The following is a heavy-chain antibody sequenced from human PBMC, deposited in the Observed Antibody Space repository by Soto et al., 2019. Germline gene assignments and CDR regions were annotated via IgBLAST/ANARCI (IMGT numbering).Heavy chain of an antibody. D-gene: IGHD5-12*01. CDR1: GDSVSSNSAG. J-gene: IGHJ6*03. CDR3: ARGSWDDVSGHYYMDV. V-gene: IGHV6-1*01. CDR2: TYYKSKWVN. Sequence: QVQLQLSGPGLMKPSQTLSLTCAISGDSVSSNSAGWNWVRQTPSRGLEWLGRTYYKSKWVNNYAVSVKSRITSNPDTSQNQFSLQLDSVTPEDTAVYYCARGSWDDVSGHYYMDVWGKGTTVTVSS.